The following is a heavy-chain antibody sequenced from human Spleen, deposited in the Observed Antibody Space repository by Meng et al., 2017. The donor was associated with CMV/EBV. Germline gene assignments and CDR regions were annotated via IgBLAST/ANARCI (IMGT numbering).Heavy chain of an antibody. V-gene: IGHV5-51*01. D-gene: IGHD1-7*01. CDR1: GYSFTNYW. CDR2: IFPVDSDT. CDR3: ARQQNYDSGFDI. J-gene: IGHJ3*02. Sequence: GESLKISCKNSGYSFTNYWIGWVRQMPGKGLEWMGIIFPVDSDTKYSPSFQGQVTMSADRSITTVYLQWSSLKASDAAIYYCARQQNYDSGFDIWGQGTVVTVSS.